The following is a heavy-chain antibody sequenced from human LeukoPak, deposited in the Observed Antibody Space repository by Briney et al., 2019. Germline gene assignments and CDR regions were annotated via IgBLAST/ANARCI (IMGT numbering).Heavy chain of an antibody. CDR3: AATYSGNWEFDY. CDR1: GFTFSSYA. V-gene: IGHV3-23*01. CDR2: ISGSGGST. Sequence: GGSLRLSCAASGFTFSSYAISWVRQAPGKGLEWVSGISGSGGSTYYADSVKGRFTISRDNAKNSLYLQMNSLRAEDTALYYCAATYSGNWEFDYWGQGTLVTVSS. J-gene: IGHJ4*02. D-gene: IGHD1-26*01.